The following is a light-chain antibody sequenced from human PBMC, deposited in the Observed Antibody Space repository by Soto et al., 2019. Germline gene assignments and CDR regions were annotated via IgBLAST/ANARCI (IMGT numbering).Light chain of an antibody. V-gene: IGKV3-20*01. CDR1: QSVSSN. Sequence: EIVMAQSPATLSVSPGEIATLSFRASQSVSSNLAWYQQTPGQAPRLLIYGASSRVTGIPDRFSGSGSGSDFTLTINRLEPEDFAVYYCQQYGSSPGTFGQGTKVDI. CDR2: GAS. CDR3: QQYGSSPGT. J-gene: IGKJ1*01.